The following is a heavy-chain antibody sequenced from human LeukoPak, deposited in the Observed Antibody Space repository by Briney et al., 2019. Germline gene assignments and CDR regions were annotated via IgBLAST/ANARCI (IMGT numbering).Heavy chain of an antibody. V-gene: IGHV3-9*01. CDR3: AKDKGVTPIYYFGY. CDR1: GFTFDDYA. J-gene: IGHJ4*02. CDR2: ISWNSGTI. Sequence: GGSLRLSCAASGFTFDDYAMHWVRQAPGKGLEWVSGISWNSGTIGYADSVKGRFTISRDNAKNSLYLQMNSLRAEDTALYYCAKDKGVTPIYYFGYWGQGTLVTVSS. D-gene: IGHD2-21*02.